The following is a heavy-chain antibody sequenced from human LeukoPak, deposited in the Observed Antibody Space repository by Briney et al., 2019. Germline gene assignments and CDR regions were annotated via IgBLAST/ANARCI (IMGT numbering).Heavy chain of an antibody. J-gene: IGHJ4*02. CDR2: IHYTGST. V-gene: IGHV4-59*12. Sequence: SETLSLTCTVSGGSINSYYWSWIRQPPGKGLECIGYIHYTGSTNYNPSLKSRVTISVDTSKNQFSLKLSSVTAADTAVYYCARSTDFYCSSTSCERSIFDYWGQGTLVTVSS. CDR3: ARSTDFYCSSTSCERSIFDY. D-gene: IGHD2-2*01. CDR1: GGSINSYY.